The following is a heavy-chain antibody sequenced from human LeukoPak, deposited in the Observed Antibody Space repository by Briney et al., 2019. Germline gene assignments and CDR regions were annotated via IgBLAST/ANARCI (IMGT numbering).Heavy chain of an antibody. CDR2: IKRDGSNT. CDR1: GFTFSSYW. Sequence: PGGSLRLSCAASGFTFSSYWMHWVRQAPGKGLEWVSTIKRDGSNTYYTDSVEGRFTISRDNSKNTLYLEMNTLRAEDTAVYYCAKGGYASCFDPWGQGTQVTVSS. CDR3: AKGGYASCFDP. D-gene: IGHD2-15*01. J-gene: IGHJ5*02. V-gene: IGHV3-23*05.